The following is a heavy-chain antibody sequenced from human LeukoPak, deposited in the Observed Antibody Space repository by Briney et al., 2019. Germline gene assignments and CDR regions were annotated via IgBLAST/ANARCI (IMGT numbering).Heavy chain of an antibody. V-gene: IGHV4-59*01. CDR3: ARGMAPDYFDY. CDR2: IYYSGST. J-gene: IGHJ4*02. Sequence: SETLSLTCTVPGGSISSSYWSWIRKPPGKGLEWIGYIYYSGSTNYNPSLKSRVTISVDTSKNQFSLKLSSVTAADTAVYYCARGMAPDYFDYWGQGTLVTVSS. D-gene: IGHD5-24*01. CDR1: GGSISSSY.